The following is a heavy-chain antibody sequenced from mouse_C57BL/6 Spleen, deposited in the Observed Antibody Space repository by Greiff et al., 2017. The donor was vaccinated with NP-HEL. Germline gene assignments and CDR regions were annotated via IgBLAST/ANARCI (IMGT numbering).Heavy chain of an antibody. CDR2: ISSGGSYT. D-gene: IGHD4-1*01. V-gene: IGHV5-6*01. Sequence: EVKLMESGGDLVKPGGSLKLSCAASGFTFSSYGMSWVRQTPDKRLEWVATISSGGSYTYYPDSVKGRFTISRDNAKNTLYLQMSSLKSEDTAMYYCARQTGTFHYFDYWGQGTTLTVSS. CDR1: GFTFSSYG. CDR3: ARQTGTFHYFDY. J-gene: IGHJ2*01.